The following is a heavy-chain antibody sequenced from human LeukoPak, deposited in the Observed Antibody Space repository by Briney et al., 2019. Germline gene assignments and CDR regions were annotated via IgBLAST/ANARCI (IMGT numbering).Heavy chain of an antibody. V-gene: IGHV3-30*02. CDR3: AKDSAFYYIDV. J-gene: IGHJ6*03. CDR1: RFSFNNYG. D-gene: IGHD3-10*01. Sequence: GGSLRLSCAASRFSFNNYGMHWVRQAPGKGLEWVVFIRYNGNNQYYADSVKGRFTISRDNSKNTLYLQMNSLKGDDTAVYYCAKDSAFYYIDVWGKGTTVIISS. CDR2: IRYNGNNQ.